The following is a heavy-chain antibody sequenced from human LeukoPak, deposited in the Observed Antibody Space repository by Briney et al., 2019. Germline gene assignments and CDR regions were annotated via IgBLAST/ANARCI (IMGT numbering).Heavy chain of an antibody. V-gene: IGHV4-30-2*01. D-gene: IGHD6-19*01. J-gene: IGHJ5*02. Sequence: SQTLSLTCAVSGGSISSGGYSWSWIRQPPGKGLEWIGYIYHSGSTYYNPSLKSRVTISVDRSKNQFSLKLSSVTAADTAMYYCARALSSGSEIDPWGQGTLVTVSS. CDR3: ARALSSGSEIDP. CDR1: GGSISSGGYS. CDR2: IYHSGST.